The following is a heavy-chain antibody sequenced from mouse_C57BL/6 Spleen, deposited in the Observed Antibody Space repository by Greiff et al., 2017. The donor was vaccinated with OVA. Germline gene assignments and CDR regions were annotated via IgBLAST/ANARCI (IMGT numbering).Heavy chain of an antibody. CDR1: GYTFTSYW. J-gene: IGHJ1*03. D-gene: IGHD1-1*01. CDR2: IDPSDSYT. V-gene: IGHV1-69*01. CDR3: ARRSEGYYGSGAHWYFDV. Sequence: VQLQQPGAELVMPGTSVKLSCKASGYTFTSYWMHWVKQRPGQGLEWIGEIDPSDSYTNYNQKFKGKSTLTVDKSSSTAYMQLSSLTSEDSAVYYCARRSEGYYGSGAHWYFDVWGTGTTVTVSS.